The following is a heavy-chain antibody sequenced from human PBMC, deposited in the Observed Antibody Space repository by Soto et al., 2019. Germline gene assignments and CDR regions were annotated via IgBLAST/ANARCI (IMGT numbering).Heavy chain of an antibody. D-gene: IGHD3-10*01. CDR2: IYSGGST. V-gene: IGHV3-66*01. Sequence: EVQLVESGGGLVQPGGSLRLSCAASGFTVSSNYMSWVRQAPGKGLEWVSVIYSGGSTYYADSVKGRFTISRDNSKNTLYLQMNGLRAEDTAVYYCVRVGVVRGECFFVYWGQGTLVTVSS. CDR1: GFTVSSNY. CDR3: VRVGVVRGECFFVY. J-gene: IGHJ4*02.